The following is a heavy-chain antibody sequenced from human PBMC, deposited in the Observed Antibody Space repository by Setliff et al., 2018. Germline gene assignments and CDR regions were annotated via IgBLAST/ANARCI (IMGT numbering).Heavy chain of an antibody. CDR3: ASHPRVTIFGVVAFDY. J-gene: IGHJ4*02. V-gene: IGHV4-59*05. Sequence: ASETLSLTCTVSGDTLSVYYWSWIRQPPGKGLEWIGSMYSSGSTYYNPSLKSRVTISVDTSQNQFSLKLSSVTAADTAAYYCASHPRVTIFGVVAFDYWGQGILVTVSS. CDR2: MYSSGST. CDR1: GDTLSVYY. D-gene: IGHD3-3*01.